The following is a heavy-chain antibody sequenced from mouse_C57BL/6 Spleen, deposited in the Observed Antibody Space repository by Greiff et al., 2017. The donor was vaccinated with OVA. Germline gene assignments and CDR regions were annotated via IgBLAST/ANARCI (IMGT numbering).Heavy chain of an antibody. CDR3: ARRSDGYPYYAMDY. D-gene: IGHD2-3*01. CDR1: GYAFSSSW. CDR2: IYPGDGDT. V-gene: IGHV1-82*01. J-gene: IGHJ4*01. Sequence: QVQLQQSGPELVKPGASVKISCKASGYAFSSSWMNWVKQRPGKGLEWIGRIYPGDGDTNYNGKFKGKATLTADKSSSTAYMQLSSLTSEDSAVYFCARRSDGYPYYAMDYWGQGTSVTVSS.